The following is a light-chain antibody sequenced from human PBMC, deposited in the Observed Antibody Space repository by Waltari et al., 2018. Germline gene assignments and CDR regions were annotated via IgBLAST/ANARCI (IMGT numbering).Light chain of an antibody. CDR1: SSTSQTPYF. J-gene: IGLJ3*02. Sequence: QSVLTQPPSVSAAPGQRVTISCTGGSSTSQTPYFVHWYQQLPGTAPKLLISANDSRPSGVPDRFSGSESGTSASLAITGLQAEDEADYYCQSYDSSLRAVVFGGGTKLTVL. CDR3: QSYDSSLRAVV. V-gene: IGLV1-40*01. CDR2: AND.